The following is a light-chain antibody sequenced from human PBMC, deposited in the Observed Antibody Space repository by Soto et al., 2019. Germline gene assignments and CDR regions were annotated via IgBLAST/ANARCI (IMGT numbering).Light chain of an antibody. CDR3: AAWDDSLNCPV. CDR2: SNN. V-gene: IGLV1-44*01. CDR1: SSNIGSKT. J-gene: IGLJ3*02. Sequence: QSVLTQPPSASGTPGQRVTISCSGSSSNIGSKTVNWYQQSQGTAPKLLIYSNNQRPSGVPDRFSVSKSGTSASLAISGLQSEDEADYYCAAWDDSLNCPVFGGGTKLTVL.